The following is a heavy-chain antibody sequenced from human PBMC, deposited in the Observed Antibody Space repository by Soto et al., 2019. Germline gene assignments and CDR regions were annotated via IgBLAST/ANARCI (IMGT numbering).Heavy chain of an antibody. CDR3: ARSKYYYYYGMDV. Sequence: SETLSLTCAVYGGSFSGYYWSWIRQPPGKGLEWIGEINHSGSTNYNPSLKSRVTISVDTSKNQFSLKLSSVTAADTAVYYCARSKYYYYYGMDVWGQGTTVTVSS. CDR1: GGSFSGYY. CDR2: INHSGST. J-gene: IGHJ6*02. V-gene: IGHV4-34*01.